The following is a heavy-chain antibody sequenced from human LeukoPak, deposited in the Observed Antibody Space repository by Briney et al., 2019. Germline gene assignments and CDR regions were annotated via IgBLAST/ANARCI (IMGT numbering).Heavy chain of an antibody. CDR1: GGSISSSSYY. CDR3: ARAALMVRGVINLPYYFDY. CDR2: IYHSGST. J-gene: IGHJ4*02. V-gene: IGHV4-39*07. Sequence: SQTLSLTCTVSGGSISSSSYYWGWIRQPPGKGLEWIGSIYHSGSTYYNPSLKSRVTISVDTSKNQFSLKLSSVTAADTAVYYCARAALMVRGVINLPYYFDYWGQGTLVTVSS. D-gene: IGHD3-10*01.